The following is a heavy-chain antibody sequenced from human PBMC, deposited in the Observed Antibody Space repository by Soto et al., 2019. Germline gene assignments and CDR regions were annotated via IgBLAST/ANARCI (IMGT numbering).Heavy chain of an antibody. Sequence: GASVKVSCKASGYTFTSYGISWVRQAPGQGLEWMGWISAYNGNTNYAQKLQGRVTMTRDTSTSTAYMEMSSLRSEDTAVYYCARGINYYDSGDDAFDIWGQGTMVTVSS. J-gene: IGHJ3*02. V-gene: IGHV1-18*01. CDR1: GYTFTSYG. CDR3: ARGINYYDSGDDAFDI. CDR2: ISAYNGNT. D-gene: IGHD3-10*01.